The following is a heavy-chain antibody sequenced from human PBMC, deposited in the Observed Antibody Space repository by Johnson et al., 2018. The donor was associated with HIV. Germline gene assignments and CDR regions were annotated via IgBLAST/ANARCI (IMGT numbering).Heavy chain of an antibody. D-gene: IGHD1-1*01. J-gene: IGHJ3*02. CDR3: AKEDPWRRAFDI. V-gene: IGHV3-30*18. CDR2: MSNDGSNK. Sequence: QEKLVESGGGLVKPGGSLRLSCAASGFTFSDYYMSWIRQAPGKGLEWVAVMSNDGSNKYYADSVKGRFTIYRDNFKNTLYLQMNGLRPEDTAVYYCAKEDPWRRAFDIWGQGTVVTVSS. CDR1: GFTFSDYY.